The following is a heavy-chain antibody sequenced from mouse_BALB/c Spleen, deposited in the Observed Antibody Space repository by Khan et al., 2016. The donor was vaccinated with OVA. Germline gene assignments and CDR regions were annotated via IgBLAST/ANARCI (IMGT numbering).Heavy chain of an antibody. CDR2: INIYTGEP. V-gene: IGHV9-1*02. CDR1: GYTFTNYA. CDR3: ARSRGNYLLDH. Sequence: QIQLVQSGPELKTPGETVKISCKASGYTFTNYAMNWVKPAPGKGLKWMGWINIYTGEPTYGDDFKGRFAFSLETSATTVYLHINNLKNEDMATYYCARSRGNYLLDHWGQGTTLTVSS. D-gene: IGHD2-1*01. J-gene: IGHJ2*01.